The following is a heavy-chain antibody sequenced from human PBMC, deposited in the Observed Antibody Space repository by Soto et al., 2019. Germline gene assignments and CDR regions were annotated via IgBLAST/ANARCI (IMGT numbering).Heavy chain of an antibody. Sequence: EVQLLESGGGLVRPGGSLRLSCAASGFTFSSYAMTWVRQAPGKGLEWVSGVSGTGGSAYCADSVKGRFTISRDKSTNTLYLHMQSLRPEDTAVYYCARGSAYSDYDLEYWGQGTLVTVSS. CDR2: VSGTGGSA. D-gene: IGHD4-17*01. CDR3: ARGSAYSDYDLEY. CDR1: GFTFSSYA. J-gene: IGHJ4*02. V-gene: IGHV3-23*01.